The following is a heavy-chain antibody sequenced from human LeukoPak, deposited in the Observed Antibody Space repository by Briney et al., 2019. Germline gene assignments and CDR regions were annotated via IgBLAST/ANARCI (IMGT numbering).Heavy chain of an antibody. Sequence: SVKVSCKASGGTFSSYAISWVRQAPGQGLEWMGGIIPIFGTANYAQKFQGRVTITADKSTSTAYMELSNLRSEDTAVYYCARVYCSSTSCYETRFDPWGQGTLVTVSS. D-gene: IGHD2-2*01. V-gene: IGHV1-69*06. CDR3: ARVYCSSTSCYETRFDP. CDR1: GGTFSSYA. CDR2: IIPIFGTA. J-gene: IGHJ5*02.